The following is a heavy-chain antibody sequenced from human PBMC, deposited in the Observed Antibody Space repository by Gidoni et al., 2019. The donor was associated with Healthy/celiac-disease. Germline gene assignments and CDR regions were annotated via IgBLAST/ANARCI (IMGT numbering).Heavy chain of an antibody. D-gene: IGHD4-17*01. V-gene: IGHV4-31*03. CDR1: GGSISSGGYY. Sequence: QVQLQESGPGLVKPSQTLSLTCTVSGGSISSGGYYWSWIRQHQGKGLEWIGYIYYSGSTYYNPSLKSRVTISVDTSKNQFSLKLSSVTAADTAVYYCARGDGDYYPLPAFDIWGQGTMVTVSS. J-gene: IGHJ3*02. CDR2: IYYSGST. CDR3: ARGDGDYYPLPAFDI.